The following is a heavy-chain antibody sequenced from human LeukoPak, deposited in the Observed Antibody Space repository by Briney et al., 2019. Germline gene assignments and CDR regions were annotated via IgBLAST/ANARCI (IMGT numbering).Heavy chain of an antibody. V-gene: IGHV3-23*01. CDR1: GGSVSSGSYY. CDR2: INGDGGST. J-gene: IGHJ6*02. D-gene: IGHD3-22*01. Sequence: PSETLSLTCTVSGGSVSSGSYYWSWVRQAPGRGLEWVSGINGDGGSTDYADSVKGRFTISRDNSKNTLSLQMNSLRAGDTAVYYCAKSSDSYCYDVDVWGQGTTVTVSS. CDR3: AKSSDSYCYDVDV.